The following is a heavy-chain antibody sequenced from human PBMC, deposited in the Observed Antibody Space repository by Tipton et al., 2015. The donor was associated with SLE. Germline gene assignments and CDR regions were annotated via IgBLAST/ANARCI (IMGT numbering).Heavy chain of an antibody. D-gene: IGHD6-6*01. J-gene: IGHJ4*02. CDR2: IYYSGST. CDR3: ARDRSEAARYLFDY. V-gene: IGHV4-59*01. CDR1: GGSISSYY. Sequence: TLSLTCTVSGGSISSYYWGWIRQPPGKGLEWIAYIYYSGSTKYNPSLKSRVTISVETSKKQLSLKLSSVTAADTAVYYCARDRSEAARYLFDYWGQGTLVTVSS.